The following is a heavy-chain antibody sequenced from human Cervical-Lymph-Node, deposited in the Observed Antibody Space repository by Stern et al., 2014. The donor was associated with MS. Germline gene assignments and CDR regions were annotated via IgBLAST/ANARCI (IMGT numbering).Heavy chain of an antibody. CDR2: IYHSGST. Sequence: QVQLQESGPGLVKPSGTLSLTCAVSGGSISSSNWWSWVRQPPGKRLEWIGEIYHSGSTNYNPSLKSRVTISVDSSKIQFSLKLSSVTAADTAVYYCARYPLTGGYYFDYWGQGTLVTVSS. V-gene: IGHV4-4*02. D-gene: IGHD3-16*01. J-gene: IGHJ4*02. CDR3: ARYPLTGGYYFDY. CDR1: GGSISSSNW.